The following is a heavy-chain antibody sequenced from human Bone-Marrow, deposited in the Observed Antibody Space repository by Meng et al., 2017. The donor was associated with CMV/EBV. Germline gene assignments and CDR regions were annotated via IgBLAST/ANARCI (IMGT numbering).Heavy chain of an antibody. V-gene: IGHV4-39*01. CDR3: ARLYCTNGVCYKFDY. D-gene: IGHD2-8*01. J-gene: IGHJ4*02. CDR1: GGSISSSSYY. Sequence: SETLSLTCTVSGGSISSSSYYWGWIRQPPGKGLEWIGIIYYSGSTYYNPSLKSRVTISVDTSKIQFSLQLSSVTAADTAVYYCARLYCTNGVCYKFDYWGQGTLVTVSS. CDR2: IYYSGST.